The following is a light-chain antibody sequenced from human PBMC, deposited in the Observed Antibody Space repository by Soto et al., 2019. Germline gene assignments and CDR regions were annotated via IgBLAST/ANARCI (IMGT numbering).Light chain of an antibody. Sequence: EIVMTQSPVTLSVSPGERATLSCRASQSVSSNLAWYQQKPGQAPSLLIYGAFTRATGIPARFSGTGSGTDFTLTISRLEPEDSAVYYCQQYKTFGQGTKVDIK. V-gene: IGKV3-15*01. CDR3: QQYKT. J-gene: IGKJ1*01. CDR1: QSVSSN. CDR2: GAF.